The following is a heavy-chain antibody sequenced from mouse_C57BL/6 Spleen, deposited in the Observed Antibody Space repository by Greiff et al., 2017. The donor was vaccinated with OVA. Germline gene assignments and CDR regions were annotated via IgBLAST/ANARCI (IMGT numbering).Heavy chain of an antibody. V-gene: IGHV1-54*01. D-gene: IGHD1-1*01. CDR2: INPGSGGT. J-gene: IGHJ2*01. CDR1: GYAFTNYL. CDR3: ARGLLRWDVKGYFDY. Sequence: QVQLQQSGAELVRPGTSVKVSCKASGYAFTNYLIEWVKQRPGQGLEWIGVINPGSGGTNYNEKFKGKATLTADKSSSTAYMQLSSLTSEDSAVYVCARGLLRWDVKGYFDYWGQGTTLTVSS.